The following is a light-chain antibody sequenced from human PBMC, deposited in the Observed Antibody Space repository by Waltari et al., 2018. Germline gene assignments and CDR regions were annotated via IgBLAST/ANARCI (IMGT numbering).Light chain of an antibody. CDR2: DVF. J-gene: IGLJ2*01. CDR1: STDIAAYNY. CDR3: SSYTKSRTVV. Sequence: QSALTPPASVSGSPGQSITLSCTGTSTDIAAYNYVSWYQQHPGKAPTLLTYDVFERPSGVSNRFFGSKSGNTASLMISGLQAEDEADYFCSSYTKSRTVVFGGGTKLTVL. V-gene: IGLV2-14*03.